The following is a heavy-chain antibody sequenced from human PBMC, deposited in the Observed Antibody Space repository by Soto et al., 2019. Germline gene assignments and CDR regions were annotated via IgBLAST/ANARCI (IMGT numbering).Heavy chain of an antibody. CDR1: GGSITTGGSY. V-gene: IGHV4-31*03. D-gene: IGHD2-2*02. Sequence: QVQLQESGPGLVKPSQTLSLTCTVSGGSITTGGSYWSWIRQHPGKGLEWIGNIYHSGNTYYNPSLKRRLTISVDTSKNHFSLMVDSVTAADTAVYYCARARFQVLYGKPYFDSWGQGTLVTVSS. CDR2: IYHSGNT. CDR3: ARARFQVLYGKPYFDS. J-gene: IGHJ4*02.